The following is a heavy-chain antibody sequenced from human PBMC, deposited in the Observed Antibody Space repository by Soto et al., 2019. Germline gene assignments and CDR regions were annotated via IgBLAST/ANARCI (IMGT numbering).Heavy chain of an antibody. D-gene: IGHD3-3*01. CDR2: IYYSGST. Sequence: SLTCTVSGGSISSSSYYWGWIRQPPGKGLEWIGSIYYSGSTYYNPSLKSRVTISVDTSKNQFSLKLSSVTAADTAVYYCARPMEGWFDPWGQGTLVTVSS. CDR1: GGSISSSSYY. CDR3: ARPMEGWFDP. V-gene: IGHV4-39*01. J-gene: IGHJ5*02.